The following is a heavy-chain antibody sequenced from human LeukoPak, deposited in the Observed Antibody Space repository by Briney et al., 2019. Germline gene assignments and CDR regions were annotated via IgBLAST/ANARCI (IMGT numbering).Heavy chain of an antibody. V-gene: IGHV1-24*01. Sequence: ASVKVSCKVSGYSLTELSMHWVRQAPGKGLEWMGGFDPEDGETIYAQKFPGRVTMTEDTSADTAYMELSSLRSEDTAVYYCAISGSYYGWFVPWGQGTLVTVSS. CDR1: GYSLTELS. J-gene: IGHJ5*02. CDR2: FDPEDGET. CDR3: AISGSYYGWFVP. D-gene: IGHD1-26*01.